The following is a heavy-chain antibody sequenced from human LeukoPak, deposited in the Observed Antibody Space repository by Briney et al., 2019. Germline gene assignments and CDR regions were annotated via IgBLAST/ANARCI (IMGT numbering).Heavy chain of an antibody. CDR2: ISGGGGST. CDR1: GFTFSSYW. D-gene: IGHD1-26*01. CDR3: AKGGKWDVTPFDY. Sequence: GGSLRLSCAASGFTFSSYWMHWVRQAPGKGLEWVSTISGGGGSTYYADSMKGRFTISRDNSKNTLYLQVNSLRAEDTAVYYCAKGGKWDVTPFDYWGQGTLVTVSS. V-gene: IGHV3-23*01. J-gene: IGHJ4*02.